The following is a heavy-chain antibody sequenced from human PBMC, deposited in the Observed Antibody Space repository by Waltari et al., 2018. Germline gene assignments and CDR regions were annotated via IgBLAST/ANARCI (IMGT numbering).Heavy chain of an antibody. CDR1: AVPFPKYA. J-gene: IGHJ3*02. Sequence: QVQLVQSGAEVKKPGSSVKVSCWASAVPFPKYAFNWLRQPPGQGLEWVGGVIPFSQTTKYAQNFQGRVRIATGESATSAYLELSSLRSEDTAVYYCARGRHYLDSRGHQAMGNAFDIWGQGTTVTVSS. CDR2: VIPFSQTT. D-gene: IGHD3-22*01. CDR3: ARGRHYLDSRGHQAMGNAFDI. V-gene: IGHV1-69*05.